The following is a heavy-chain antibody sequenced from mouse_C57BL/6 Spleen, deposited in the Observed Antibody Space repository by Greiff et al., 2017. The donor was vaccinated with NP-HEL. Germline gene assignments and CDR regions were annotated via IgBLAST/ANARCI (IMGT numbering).Heavy chain of an antibody. CDR3: ARESFYGNFAY. V-gene: IGHV1-39*01. D-gene: IGHD2-10*01. Sequence: EVKLQESGPELVKPGASVKISCKASGYSFTDYNMNWVKQSNGKSLEWIGVINPNYGTTRYNQKFKGKATLTVDQSSSTAYMQLNSLTSEDAAVYYCARESFYGNFAYWGQGTLVTVSA. CDR2: INPNYGTT. J-gene: IGHJ3*01. CDR1: GYSFTDYN.